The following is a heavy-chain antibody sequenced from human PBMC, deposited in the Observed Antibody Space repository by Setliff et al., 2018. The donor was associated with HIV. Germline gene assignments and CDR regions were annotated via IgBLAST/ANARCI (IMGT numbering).Heavy chain of an antibody. J-gene: IGHJ4*02. CDR2: MNPNSGNT. V-gene: IGHV1-8*02. CDR1: GYTFTTYG. D-gene: IGHD3-10*01. Sequence: ASVKVSCKASGYTFTTYGVSWVRQAPGQGLEWMGWMNPNSGNTGYAQKFQGRVTMTRTTSISTAYMELSSLRSEDTAVYYCARGAYYGSGSYYGSRYWGQGTLVTVSS. CDR3: ARGAYYGSGSYYGSRY.